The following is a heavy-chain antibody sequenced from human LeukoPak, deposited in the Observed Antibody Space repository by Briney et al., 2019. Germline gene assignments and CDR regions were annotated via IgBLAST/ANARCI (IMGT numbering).Heavy chain of an antibody. J-gene: IGHJ4*02. D-gene: IGHD3-9*01. CDR3: AKRHFDWSEYYFDY. Sequence: GGSLRLSCAASGFTFSSYGMSWVRQAPGQGLEWVSAISGSGGSTYYADSVKGRFTIPRDNSKNTLYLQMNSLRAEDTAVYYCAKRHFDWSEYYFDYWGQGTLVTVSS. CDR1: GFTFSSYG. CDR2: ISGSGGST. V-gene: IGHV3-23*01.